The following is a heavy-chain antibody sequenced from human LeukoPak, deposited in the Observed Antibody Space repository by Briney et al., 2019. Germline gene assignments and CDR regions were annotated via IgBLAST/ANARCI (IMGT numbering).Heavy chain of an antibody. CDR3: AREAWAGYFDY. CDR2: IYTSDST. CDR1: GASISSYY. D-gene: IGHD3-16*01. J-gene: IGHJ4*02. Sequence: SETLSLTCTVSGASISSYYWGWIRQPAGKRLECIGRIYTSDSTNYNPSLKSRVTMSVDTSKNQFSLRLSSLTAADTAVYYCAREAWAGYFDYWGQGTLVTVSS. V-gene: IGHV4-4*07.